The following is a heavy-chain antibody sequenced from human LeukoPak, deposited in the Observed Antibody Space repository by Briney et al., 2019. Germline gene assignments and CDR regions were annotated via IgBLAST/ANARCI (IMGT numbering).Heavy chain of an antibody. CDR1: GFTFSSYE. Sequence: GGSLRLFCAASGFTFSSYEMNWVRQAPGKGLEWVSYISSSGSTIYYADSVKGRFTISRDNAKNSLYLQMNSLRAEDTAVYYCASNWGYFDYWGQGTLVTVSS. D-gene: IGHD7-27*01. CDR3: ASNWGYFDY. V-gene: IGHV3-48*03. J-gene: IGHJ4*02. CDR2: ISSSGSTI.